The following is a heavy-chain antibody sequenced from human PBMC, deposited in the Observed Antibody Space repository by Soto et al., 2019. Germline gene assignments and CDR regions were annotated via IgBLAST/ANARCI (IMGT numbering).Heavy chain of an antibody. CDR1: GFTFDDYA. CDR3: AKDIGYLLLDYYFDY. J-gene: IGHJ4*02. Sequence: EVQLVESGGGLVQPGRSLRLSCAASGFTFDDYAMHWVRQAPGKGLEWVSGISWNSGSIGYADSVKCRFTISRDNAKNSLYLQMNSLRAEDTALYYCAKDIGYLLLDYYFDYWGQGTLVTVSS. CDR2: ISWNSGSI. D-gene: IGHD2-15*01. V-gene: IGHV3-9*01.